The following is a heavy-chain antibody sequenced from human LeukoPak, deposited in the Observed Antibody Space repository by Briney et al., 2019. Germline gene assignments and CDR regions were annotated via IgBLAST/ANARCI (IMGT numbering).Heavy chain of an antibody. V-gene: IGHV3-30-3*01. Sequence: GGSLRLSCAASGFTFSSYATHWVRQAPGKGLEWVAFLSYDGSNKYYADSVKGRFTISRDNSKNTLYLQMNSLRAEDTAVYYCARAGIRYYSYYYMDVWGKGTTVTVSS. CDR3: ARAGIRYYSYYYMDV. CDR1: GFTFSSYA. J-gene: IGHJ6*03. D-gene: IGHD1-14*01. CDR2: LSYDGSNK.